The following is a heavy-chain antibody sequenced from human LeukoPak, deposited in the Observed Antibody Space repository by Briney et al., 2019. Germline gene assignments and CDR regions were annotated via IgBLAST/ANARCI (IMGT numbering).Heavy chain of an antibody. CDR1: GGIFSRYA. V-gene: IGHV1-69*04. J-gene: IGHJ4*02. D-gene: IGHD6-19*01. CDR2: IIPILGIA. Sequence: GSSVKVSCKASGGIFSRYAISWVRQAPGQGLEWMGGIIPILGIANYAQKFQGRVTITADKSTSTAYMELSSLRSEDTAVYYCARDGYSSGSVPFDYWGQGTLVTVSS. CDR3: ARDGYSSGSVPFDY.